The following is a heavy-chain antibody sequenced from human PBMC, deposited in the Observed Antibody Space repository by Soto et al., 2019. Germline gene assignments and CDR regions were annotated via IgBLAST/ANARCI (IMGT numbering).Heavy chain of an antibody. Sequence: EVQLVQSGAEVKKPGESLKISCKGSGYSFTSYWIGWVRQMPGKGLEWMGIIYPGDSDTRYSPSFQGQVAISADKSISTAYLQWSTLKASDTAMYYCARPGLGVAGRNYFYYGLDVWGQGTTVTVSS. V-gene: IGHV5-51*03. CDR1: GYSFTSYW. D-gene: IGHD6-19*01. CDR3: ARPGLGVAGRNYFYYGLDV. J-gene: IGHJ6*02. CDR2: IYPGDSDT.